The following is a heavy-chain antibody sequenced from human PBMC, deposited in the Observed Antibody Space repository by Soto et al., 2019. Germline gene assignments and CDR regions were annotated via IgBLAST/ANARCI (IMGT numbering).Heavy chain of an antibody. D-gene: IGHD4-17*01. V-gene: IGHV1-69*13. CDR1: GGTFSSYA. Sequence: SVKVSCKASGGTFSSYAISWVREAPGQGLEWMGGIIPIFGTANYAQKFQGRVTITADESTSTAYMELSSLRSEDTAVYHCARASTVVTPPNYYYYGMDVWGQGTTVTVSS. CDR3: ARASTVVTPPNYYYYGMDV. CDR2: IIPIFGTA. J-gene: IGHJ6*02.